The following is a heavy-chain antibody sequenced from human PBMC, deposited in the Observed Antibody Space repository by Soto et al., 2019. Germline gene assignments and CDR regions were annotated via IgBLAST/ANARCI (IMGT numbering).Heavy chain of an antibody. CDR1: GGSFSCYY. D-gene: IGHD3-22*01. Sequence: SETLSLTCAVYGGSFSCYYWSWIRQPPGKGLEWIGEINHSGSTNYNPSLKSRVTISVDTSKNQFSLKLSSVTAADTAVYYCAIKDYYDSTIDYWGQGTLVTVSS. V-gene: IGHV4-34*01. CDR3: AIKDYYDSTIDY. CDR2: INHSGST. J-gene: IGHJ4*02.